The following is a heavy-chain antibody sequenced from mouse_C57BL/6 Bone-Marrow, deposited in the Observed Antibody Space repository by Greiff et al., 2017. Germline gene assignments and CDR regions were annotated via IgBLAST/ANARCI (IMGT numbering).Heavy chain of an antibody. Sequence: EVQLQQSGAELVKPGASVKLSCTASGFNIKDYYMHWVKQRTEQGLEWIGRIDPEDGETKYAQKFQGKATITADTSSNTAYLQLSSLTSEDTAVYYCAPYEYDGAWFAYWGQGTLVTVSA. CDR3: APYEYDGAWFAY. J-gene: IGHJ3*01. D-gene: IGHD2-4*01. CDR2: IDPEDGET. V-gene: IGHV14-2*01. CDR1: GFNIKDYY.